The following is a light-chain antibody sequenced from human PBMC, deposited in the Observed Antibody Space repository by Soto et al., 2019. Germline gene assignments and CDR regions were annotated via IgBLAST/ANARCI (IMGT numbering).Light chain of an antibody. CDR2: AAS. V-gene: IGKV1-9*01. CDR3: QPFNSYPLT. CDR1: QGIASS. J-gene: IGKJ4*01. Sequence: DIHLTQSPSFLSASVGDRVTITCRASQGIASSLAWYQQKAGKAPKLLIYAASTLESGVPSRFSGSGPGTEFTLTIRSLQPEDLAIAYCQPFNSYPLTVGGGTKVEIK.